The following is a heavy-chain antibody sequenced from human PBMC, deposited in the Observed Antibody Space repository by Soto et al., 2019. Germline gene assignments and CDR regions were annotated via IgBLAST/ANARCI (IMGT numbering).Heavy chain of an antibody. D-gene: IGHD3-10*01. CDR3: ARDSDYYGGRTTSQDV. CDR1: GVSISSGDYY. V-gene: IGHV4-30-4*01. Sequence: SLTCTVSGVSISSGDYYWSWIRQPPGKGLEWIGYIYYSGSTYYNPSLKSRVTISVDTSKNQFSLKLRSVTAADTAVYYCARDSDYYGGRTTSQDVWGQGTTVTVSS. J-gene: IGHJ6*02. CDR2: IYYSGST.